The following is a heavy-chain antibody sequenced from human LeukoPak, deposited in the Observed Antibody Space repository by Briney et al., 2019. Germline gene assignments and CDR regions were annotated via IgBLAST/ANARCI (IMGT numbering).Heavy chain of an antibody. J-gene: IGHJ4*02. V-gene: IGHV3-23*01. CDR1: GFTFSSYA. CDR3: AKVLLWFGESEYYFDY. Sequence: PGGSLRLSCAASGFTFSSYAMSWVRQAPGKGLEWVSAISGSGGSTYYADSVKGRFTISRDNSKNTLYLRMNSLRAEDTAVYYCAKVLLWFGESEYYFDYWGQGTLVTVSS. D-gene: IGHD3-10*01. CDR2: ISGSGGST.